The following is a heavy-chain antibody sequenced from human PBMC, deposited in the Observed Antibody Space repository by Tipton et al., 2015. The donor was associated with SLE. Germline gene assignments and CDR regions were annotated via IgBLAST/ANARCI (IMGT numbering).Heavy chain of an antibody. CDR2: IYYGGNT. J-gene: IGHJ4*02. CDR3: ARQQGGSSGWYFDY. CDR1: GDSISTSTYY. Sequence: TLSLTCTVSGDSISTSTYYWGWIRQSPGRGLEWIGTIYYGGNTYYHSSLKNRVSISLDTSRNQFSLELNSVTAADTAVYYCARQQGGSSGWYFDYWGQGTLVTVSS. D-gene: IGHD6-19*01. V-gene: IGHV4-39*07.